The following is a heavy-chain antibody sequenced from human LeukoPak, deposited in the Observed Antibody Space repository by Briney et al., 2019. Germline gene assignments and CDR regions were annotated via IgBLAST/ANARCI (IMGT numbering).Heavy chain of an antibody. CDR2: IRYDGSNK. J-gene: IGHJ6*03. V-gene: IGHV3-30*02. CDR1: GFTFSSYG. CDR3: AKAPARLRGATPNYYYMDV. D-gene: IGHD1-26*01. Sequence: GGSLRLSCAASGFTFSSYGMHWVRQAPGKGLEWVAFIRYDGSNKYYADSVKGRFTISRDNSKNTLYLQMNSLRAEDTAVYYWAKAPARLRGATPNYYYMDVWGKGTTVTISS.